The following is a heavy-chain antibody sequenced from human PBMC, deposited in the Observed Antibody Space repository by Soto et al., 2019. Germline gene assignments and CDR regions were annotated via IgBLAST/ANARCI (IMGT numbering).Heavy chain of an antibody. Sequence: SVKVSCKASGGTFSMYAISCVVQAPVQGLEWMGGIIPIFGTANYAQKFQGRVTITADESTSTAYMELSSLRSEDTAVYYCARGPELQMSYYYYYGMDVWGQGTTVTVSS. J-gene: IGHJ6*02. V-gene: IGHV1-69*13. D-gene: IGHD1-26*01. CDR2: IIPIFGTA. CDR1: GGTFSMYA. CDR3: ARGPELQMSYYYYYGMDV.